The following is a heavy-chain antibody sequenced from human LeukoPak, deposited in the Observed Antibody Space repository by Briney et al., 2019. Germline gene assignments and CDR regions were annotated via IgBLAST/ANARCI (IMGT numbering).Heavy chain of an antibody. Sequence: ASVKVSCKASGYTFTSYDINWVRQATGQGLEWMGWMNPNSGNTGYAQKFQGRVTITRNTSISTAYMELSSLRSEDTAVYYCARDLEGDTAMVRDYWGQGTLVTVSS. J-gene: IGHJ4*02. D-gene: IGHD5-18*01. CDR3: ARDLEGDTAMVRDY. CDR2: MNPNSGNT. CDR1: GYTFTSYD. V-gene: IGHV1-8*03.